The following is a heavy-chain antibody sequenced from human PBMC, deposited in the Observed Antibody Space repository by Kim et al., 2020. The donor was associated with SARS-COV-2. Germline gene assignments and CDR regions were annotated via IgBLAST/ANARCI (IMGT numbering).Heavy chain of an antibody. CDR1: GLSFSDSY. Sequence: GGSLRLSCAASGLSFSDSYMNWVRQAPGKGLEWLSLISTRGKSIFYADPVEGRFTISRDYAQHSLYLQMNYLRDEDTAVNYCARRCNGYNAFDIWGQG. CDR3: ARRCNGYNAFDI. CDR2: ISTRGKSI. V-gene: IGHV3-11*01. D-gene: IGHD5-18*01. J-gene: IGHJ5*02.